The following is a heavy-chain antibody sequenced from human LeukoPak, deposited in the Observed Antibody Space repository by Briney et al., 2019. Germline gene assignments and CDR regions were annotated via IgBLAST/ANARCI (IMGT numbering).Heavy chain of an antibody. CDR1: GYTFTSYA. CDR3: ARASPRSYYGSGSYYNPSGWFDP. J-gene: IGHJ5*02. V-gene: IGHV1-3*01. Sequence: ASVKVSCKASGYTFTSYAMHWVRQAPGQRLEWMGWINAGNSNTKYSQKFQGRVTITRDTSASTAYMELSSLRSEDTAVYYCARASPRSYYGSGSYYNPSGWFDPWGQGTLVTVSS. D-gene: IGHD3-10*01. CDR2: INAGNSNT.